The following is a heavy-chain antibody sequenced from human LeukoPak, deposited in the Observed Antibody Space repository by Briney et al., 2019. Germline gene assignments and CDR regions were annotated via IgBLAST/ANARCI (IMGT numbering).Heavy chain of an antibody. CDR2: INHSGST. J-gene: IGHJ3*02. V-gene: IGHV4-34*01. CDR3: ARVRDTALNAFDI. Sequence: PSETLSLTCAVYGGSFSGYYWSWIRQPPGKGLEWIGEINHSGSTNYNPSLKSRVTISVDTSKNQFSLKLSSVTAADTAVYYCARVRDTALNAFDIWGQGTMVTVSS. CDR1: GGSFSGYY. D-gene: IGHD5-18*01.